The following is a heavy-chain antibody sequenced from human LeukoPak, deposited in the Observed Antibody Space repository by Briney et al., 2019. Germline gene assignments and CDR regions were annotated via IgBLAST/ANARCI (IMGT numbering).Heavy chain of an antibody. CDR1: GFTFSSYS. V-gene: IGHV3-23*01. CDR3: ARKAGYYYGSGDY. Sequence: GGSLRLSCAASGFTFSSYSMNWVRQAPGKGLEWGSSIGGSGTSTYYADSVKGRFTISRDNSKNTLYLQMNSLRAEDTAIYYCARKAGYYYGSGDYWGQGTLVTVSS. J-gene: IGHJ4*02. D-gene: IGHD3-10*01. CDR2: IGGSGTST.